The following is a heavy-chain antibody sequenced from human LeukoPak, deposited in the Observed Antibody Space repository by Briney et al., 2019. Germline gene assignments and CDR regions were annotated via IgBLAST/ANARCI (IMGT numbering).Heavy chain of an antibody. D-gene: IGHD3-22*01. CDR1: GGSISSCY. Sequence: PSETLSLTCTVSGGSISSCYWSWIRQPPGKGLEWIGYIYYSGSTNYNPSLKSRVTISVDTSKNQFSLKLSSVTAADTAVYYCARHVDSSGPNFDYWGQGTLVTVSS. CDR2: IYYSGST. CDR3: ARHVDSSGPNFDY. J-gene: IGHJ4*02. V-gene: IGHV4-59*08.